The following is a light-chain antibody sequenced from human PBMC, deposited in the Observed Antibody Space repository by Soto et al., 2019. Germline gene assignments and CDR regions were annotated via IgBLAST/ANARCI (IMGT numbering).Light chain of an antibody. CDR3: LLSYSGAQAV. CDR1: TGAVTSGHY. V-gene: IGLV7-46*01. J-gene: IGLJ2*01. CDR2: DTS. Sequence: QAVVTQEPSLTVSTGETVTLTCGSSTGAVTSGHYPYWFQQKPGQAPRTLIYDTSNTHSWTPARFSGSLLGGKAALTLSGAQPEDEAEYYCLLSYSGAQAVFGGGTKLTVL.